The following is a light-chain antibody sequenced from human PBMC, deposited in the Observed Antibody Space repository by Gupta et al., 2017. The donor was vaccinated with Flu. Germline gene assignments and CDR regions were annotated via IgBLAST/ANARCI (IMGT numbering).Light chain of an antibody. CDR3: QHDVNSPWT. Sequence: IVLTQSPGTLSSSPGERATLSCRASQTIHPTYLAWYQQKPGQSPRLLIYGATNRAAGVPDRFSGSGSGTEFTLTISRLEPEEFAMYYCQHDVNSPWTFGQGTKVEIK. J-gene: IGKJ1*01. CDR1: QTIHPTY. CDR2: GAT. V-gene: IGKV3-20*01.